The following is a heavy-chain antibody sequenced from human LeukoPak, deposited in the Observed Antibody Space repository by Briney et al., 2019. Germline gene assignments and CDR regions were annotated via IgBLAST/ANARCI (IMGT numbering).Heavy chain of an antibody. CDR3: ARQGGSYIWFDP. CDR1: GGSISSSTYY. V-gene: IGHV4-39*01. J-gene: IGHJ5*02. D-gene: IGHD1-26*01. Sequence: PSETLSLTCTVSGGSISSSTYYWGWIRQPPGKGLGWIGSMYYTGGTYYNPSLKSRVTISVDTSKNQFSLRLRSVTAADTAVYYCARQGGSYIWFDPWGQGTLVTVSS. CDR2: MYYTGGT.